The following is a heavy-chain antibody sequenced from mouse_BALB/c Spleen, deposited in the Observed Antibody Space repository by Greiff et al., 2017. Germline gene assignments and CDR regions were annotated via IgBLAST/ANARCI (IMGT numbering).Heavy chain of an antibody. Sequence: LVESGPELVKPGASVKISCKASGYTFTDYYINWVKQKPGQGLEWIGWIYPGSGNTKYNEKFKGKATLTVDTSSSTAYMQLSSLTSEDTAVYFCARSLGRMAMDYWGQGTSVTVSS. CDR2: IYPGSGNT. J-gene: IGHJ4*01. D-gene: IGHD4-1*01. CDR1: GYTFTDYY. V-gene: IGHV1-84*02. CDR3: ARSLGRMAMDY.